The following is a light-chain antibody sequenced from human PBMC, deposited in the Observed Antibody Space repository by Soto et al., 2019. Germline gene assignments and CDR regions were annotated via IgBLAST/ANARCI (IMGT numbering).Light chain of an antibody. J-gene: IGKJ1*01. Sequence: EIVMTQSPATLSMSPGERVTLSCRASQGIGLKLAWYQHKPGQAPRLLFYDASTRATGLPDRFSGSGAGTLFTLSISSVQSEDFAIYYCQHYHDSPTFGQGTKVEIK. CDR1: QGIGLK. CDR3: QHYHDSPT. V-gene: IGKV3-15*01. CDR2: DAS.